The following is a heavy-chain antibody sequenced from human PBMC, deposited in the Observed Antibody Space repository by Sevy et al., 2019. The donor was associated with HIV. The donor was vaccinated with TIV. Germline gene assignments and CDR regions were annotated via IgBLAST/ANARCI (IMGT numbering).Heavy chain of an antibody. CDR1: GYTFTGYY. V-gene: IGHV1-2*02. D-gene: IGHD3-22*01. J-gene: IGHJ4*02. CDR2: INPNNGGT. CDR3: ARMGDYSDSSGCYPLKF. Sequence: ASVKVSCKASGYTFTGYYVHWVRQAPGQGLEWMGWINPNNGGTYFSKKFQDSVTLTTDTSVNTAYMELRSLTFDDTAIYYCARMGDYSDSSGCYPLKFWGQGTLVTVSS.